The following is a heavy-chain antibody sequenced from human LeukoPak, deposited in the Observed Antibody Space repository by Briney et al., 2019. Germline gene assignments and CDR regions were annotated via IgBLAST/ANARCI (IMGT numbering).Heavy chain of an antibody. CDR1: GFPFKSDW. CDR2: IRQDGSDK. CDR3: ARHSRGSSIDD. D-gene: IGHD2-15*01. Sequence: PGGSLRLSCAASGFPFKSDWMSSGPQAPEKGLWWLANIRQDGSDKQYVDSVKGRFTISRDNAKNSLYLQMNSLSAEDTAVYYCARHSRGSSIDDWGQGTLVTVSS. V-gene: IGHV3-7*01. J-gene: IGHJ4*02.